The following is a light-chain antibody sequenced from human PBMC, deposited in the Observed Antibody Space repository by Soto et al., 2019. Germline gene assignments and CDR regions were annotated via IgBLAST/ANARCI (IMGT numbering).Light chain of an antibody. CDR1: QSVSSY. CDR3: QQLNSYPPIT. CDR2: DAS. V-gene: IGKV3D-15*01. J-gene: IGKJ5*01. Sequence: EIVITQSPASLSVSPGERATLSCRASQSVSSYLAWYQQKPGQAPRLLIYDASNRATGIPTRFSGSGSGTEFTLTISSLQPEDFATYYCQQLNSYPPITFGQGTRLEIK.